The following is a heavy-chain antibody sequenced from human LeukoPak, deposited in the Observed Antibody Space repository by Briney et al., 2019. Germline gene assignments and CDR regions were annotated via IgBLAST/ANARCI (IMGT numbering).Heavy chain of an antibody. CDR1: GYSISTGYY. CDR3: ARGDCSSTICYSPMDV. J-gene: IGHJ6*03. CDR2: IYRSGST. Sequence: PSETLSLTCSVSGYSISTGYYWVWIRQSPGKGLEWIGSIYRSGSTNYNPSLKSRVTISVDTSNTQFSLKVSSVTAADTAVYYCARGDCSSTICYSPMDVWGKGTTVTVSS. V-gene: IGHV4-38-2*02. D-gene: IGHD2-2*01.